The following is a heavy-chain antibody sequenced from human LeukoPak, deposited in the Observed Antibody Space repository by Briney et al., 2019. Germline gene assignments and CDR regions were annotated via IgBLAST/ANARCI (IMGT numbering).Heavy chain of an antibody. D-gene: IGHD2-2*01. J-gene: IGHJ3*02. V-gene: IGHV4-4*02. CDR3: ARASGDCSSTSCSHDAFDI. Sequence: SETLSLTCAVSGGSISSSNWWSWVRQPPGKGLEWIGEINHSGSTNYNPSLKSRVTISVDKSKNQFSLKLSSVTAADTAVYYCARASGDCSSTSCSHDAFDIWGQGTMVTVSS. CDR1: GGSISSSNW. CDR2: INHSGST.